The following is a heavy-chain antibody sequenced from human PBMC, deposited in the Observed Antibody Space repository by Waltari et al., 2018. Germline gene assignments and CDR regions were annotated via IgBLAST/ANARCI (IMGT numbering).Heavy chain of an antibody. CDR3: ARGHSSSGGAFDY. V-gene: IGHV4-59*01. J-gene: IGHJ4*02. CDR1: GGSISRYY. Sequence: QVQLQESGPGLVKPSETLSLTCPVLGGSISRYYWSWIRQPPGKGLEWIGYIYYSGSTNYNPSRKSRVTISVDTSKNQFSLKLSSVTAADTAVYYCARGHSSSGGAFDYWGQGTLVTVSS. D-gene: IGHD6-6*01. CDR2: IYYSGST.